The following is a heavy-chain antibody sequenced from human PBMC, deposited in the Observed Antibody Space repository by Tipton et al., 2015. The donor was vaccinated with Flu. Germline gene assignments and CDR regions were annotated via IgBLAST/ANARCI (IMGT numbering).Heavy chain of an antibody. CDR2: IYTSGST. Sequence: LRLSCTVSGGSISSYYWSWIRQPAGKGLEWIGRIYTSGSTNYNPSLKSRVTMSVDTSKNQFSLKLSSVTAADTAVYYCASRPRAYGMDVWGQGTTVTVSS. CDR1: GGSISSYY. V-gene: IGHV4-4*07. CDR3: ASRPRAYGMDV. J-gene: IGHJ6*02.